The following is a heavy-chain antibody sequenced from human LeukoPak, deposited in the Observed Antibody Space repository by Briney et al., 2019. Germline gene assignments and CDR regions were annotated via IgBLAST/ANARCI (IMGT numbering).Heavy chain of an antibody. CDR2: ISGSGGST. V-gene: IGHV3-23*01. J-gene: IGHJ4*02. CDR1: GFTFSSYA. CDR3: AKGDEYCSGGSCYSDY. Sequence: GGSLRLSCAASGFTFSSYAMSWVRQAPGKGLEWDSAISGSGGSTYYADSVKGRFTISRDNSKNTLYLQMNSLRAEDTAVYYCAKGDEYCSGGSCYSDYWGQGTLVTVSS. D-gene: IGHD2-15*01.